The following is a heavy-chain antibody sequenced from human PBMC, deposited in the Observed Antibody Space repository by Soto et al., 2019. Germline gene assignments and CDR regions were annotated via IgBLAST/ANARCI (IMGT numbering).Heavy chain of an antibody. CDR1: GFSLSTSGVG. CDR3: AHGLEGTWYFDL. Sequence: QITLKETGPTLVKPTQTLTLTCTFSGFSLSTSGVGVGWFRQPPGKALEWLALVYWSDNKRYSPSLKSRLTITNDTSKNQVVLTMTNMDPVDTATYYCAHGLEGTWYFDLWGRGTLVTVSS. V-gene: IGHV2-5*01. D-gene: IGHD1-1*01. J-gene: IGHJ2*01. CDR2: VYWSDNK.